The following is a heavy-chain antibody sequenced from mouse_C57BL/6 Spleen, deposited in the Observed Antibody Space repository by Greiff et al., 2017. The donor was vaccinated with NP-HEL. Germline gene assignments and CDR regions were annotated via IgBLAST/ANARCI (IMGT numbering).Heavy chain of an antibody. Sequence: QVQLKESGAELVRPGTSVKVSCKASGYAFTNYLIEWVKQRPGQGLEWIGVINPGSGGTNYNEKFKGKATLTADKSSSTAYMQLSSLTSEDSAVYFCARSRDNYSNYRAMDYWGQGTSVTVSS. CDR1: GYAFTNYL. V-gene: IGHV1-54*01. CDR3: ARSRDNYSNYRAMDY. D-gene: IGHD2-5*01. J-gene: IGHJ4*01. CDR2: INPGSGGT.